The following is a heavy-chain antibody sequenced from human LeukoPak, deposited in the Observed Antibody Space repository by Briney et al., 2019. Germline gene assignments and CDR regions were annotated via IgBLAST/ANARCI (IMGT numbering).Heavy chain of an antibody. CDR3: ARVLAGTTHNDY. D-gene: IGHD1-1*01. Sequence: TSETLSLTCTVSGGSISSYYWSWIRQPPGKGLEWIGHIYTSGSTNYNPSLKSRVTISVDTSKNQFSLKLSSVTAADTAVYHCARVLAGTTHNDYWGQGTLVTVSS. V-gene: IGHV4-4*08. CDR2: IYTSGST. J-gene: IGHJ4*02. CDR1: GGSISSYY.